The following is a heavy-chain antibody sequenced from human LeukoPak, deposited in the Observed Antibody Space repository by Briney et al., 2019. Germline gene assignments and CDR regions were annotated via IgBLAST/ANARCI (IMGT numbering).Heavy chain of an antibody. CDR2: INPSGGRT. J-gene: IGHJ4*02. D-gene: IGHD3-3*01. Sequence: GASVTVSCKASGYTFTRDYIHWVRQAPGQGLEWLGIINPSGGRTTYGQNFQGRVTMTRDTSTSTVYMELSSLRSEDAAVYYCARGPRFLDYWGQGTLVTVSS. CDR1: GYTFTRDY. CDR3: ARGPRFLDY. V-gene: IGHV1-46*01.